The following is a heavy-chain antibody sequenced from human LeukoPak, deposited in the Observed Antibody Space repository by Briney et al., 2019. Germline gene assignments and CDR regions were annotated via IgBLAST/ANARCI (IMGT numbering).Heavy chain of an antibody. CDR3: ARGKTYYDFWSGRGYYMDV. Sequence: ASVKVSCKASGYTFTSYDINWVRQATGQGLEWMGWMNPNSGNTGYAQKFQGRVTITRNTSISTAYMELSSLRSEDTAVYYCARGKTYYDFWSGRGYYMDVWGKGTTVTVSS. D-gene: IGHD3-3*01. CDR1: GYTFTSYD. CDR2: MNPNSGNT. V-gene: IGHV1-8*03. J-gene: IGHJ6*03.